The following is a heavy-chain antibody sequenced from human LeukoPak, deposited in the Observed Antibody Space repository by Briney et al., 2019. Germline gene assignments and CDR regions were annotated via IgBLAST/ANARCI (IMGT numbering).Heavy chain of an antibody. CDR2: MNPNSGNT. CDR1: GGTFSTSA. D-gene: IGHD1-20*01. CDR3: ARGRWYTWNREGGAFDI. J-gene: IGHJ3*02. V-gene: IGHV1-8*03. Sequence: ASVKVSCKASGGTFSTSAINWVRQATGQGLEWMGWMNPNSGNTGFVQKFQGRVTITRNTSISTAYMELSSLRSEDTAVYYCARGRWYTWNREGGAFDIWGQGTMVTVSS.